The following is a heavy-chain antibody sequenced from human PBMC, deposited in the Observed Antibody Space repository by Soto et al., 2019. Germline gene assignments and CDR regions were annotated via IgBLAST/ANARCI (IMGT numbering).Heavy chain of an antibody. CDR1: GFTFINYD. Sequence: VQLVESGGGLVQPGGSLRLSCAASGFTFINYDMHWVRQTTGKGLEWVSGIGTAGDTYYSGSVKGRFSISRENAKNSFYLQMNSLRAEDTAVYYCASGGLYICGQGTLVTVSS. J-gene: IGHJ4*02. CDR3: ASGGLYI. V-gene: IGHV3-13*01. CDR2: IGTAGDT. D-gene: IGHD3-16*01.